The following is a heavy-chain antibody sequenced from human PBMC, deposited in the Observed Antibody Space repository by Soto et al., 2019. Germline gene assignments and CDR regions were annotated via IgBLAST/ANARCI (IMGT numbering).Heavy chain of an antibody. Sequence: GASLKVSWKASGGTFSSYAISWVRQAPGQGLEWMGGIIPIFGTANYAQKFQGRVTITADESTSTAYMELSSLRSEDTAVYYCARVLHSNYPFDPSGQGTLVTVSS. D-gene: IGHD4-4*01. CDR2: IIPIFGTA. CDR3: ARVLHSNYPFDP. CDR1: GGTFSSYA. V-gene: IGHV1-69*13. J-gene: IGHJ5*02.